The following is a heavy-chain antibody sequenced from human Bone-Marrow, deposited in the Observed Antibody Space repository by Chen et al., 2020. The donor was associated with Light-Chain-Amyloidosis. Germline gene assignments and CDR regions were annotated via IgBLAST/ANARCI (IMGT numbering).Heavy chain of an antibody. CDR2: IYYSGST. D-gene: IGHD3-3*01. V-gene: IGHV4-39*01. CDR1: GGSISSSSYY. J-gene: IGHJ4*02. Sequence: QLQLQKSGPGLVKPSETLSLTCTVSGGSISSSSYYWGWIRQPPGKGLEWIGSIYYSGSTYYNPSLKSRVTISVDTSKNQFSLKLSSVTAADTAVYYCARQYYDFWSGSYYFDYWGQGTLVTVSS. CDR3: ARQYYDFWSGSYYFDY.